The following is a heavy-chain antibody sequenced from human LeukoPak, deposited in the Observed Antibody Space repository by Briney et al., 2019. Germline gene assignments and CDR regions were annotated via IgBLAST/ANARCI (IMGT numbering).Heavy chain of an antibody. Sequence: GGSLRHSCAASGFTVSSNYMSWVRQAPGKGLEWVSVIYSGGNTYYADSVKGRSTISRDNSKNTLYLQLNSLRAEDTAVYYCAREGSREIDPWGQGTLVTVSS. D-gene: IGHD6-13*01. J-gene: IGHJ5*02. V-gene: IGHV3-53*01. CDR1: GFTVSSNY. CDR3: AREGSREIDP. CDR2: IYSGGNT.